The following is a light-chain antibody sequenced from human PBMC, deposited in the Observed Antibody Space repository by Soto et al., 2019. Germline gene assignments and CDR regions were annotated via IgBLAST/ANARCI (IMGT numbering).Light chain of an antibody. V-gene: IGKV3-20*01. Sequence: EIVMTQSPATLSLSPGEGATLSCRASQSVSSKLAWYQQKPGQAPRLLIYGASTRATGIPARFSGSGSGTDFTLTISRLEPEDFAVYYCQQYGSSGTFGQGTRLEIK. CDR2: GAS. J-gene: IGKJ5*01. CDR3: QQYGSSGT. CDR1: QSVSSK.